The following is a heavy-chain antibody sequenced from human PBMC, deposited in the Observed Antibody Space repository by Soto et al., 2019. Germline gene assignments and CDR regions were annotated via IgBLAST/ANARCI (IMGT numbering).Heavy chain of an antibody. CDR1: GYTFTRYT. CDR3: ARGIATGQLDP. V-gene: IGHV1-3*01. D-gene: IGHD2-15*01. Sequence: QVQLVQSGAEVKKPGASVKISCKASGYTFTRYTVNWVRQAPGQRLEWMGWINPDNGNTKSSQKFQDRVIITRDTSASTAYMDLSSLRSEDTAVYYCARGIATGQLDPWGQGTLDTVSS. J-gene: IGHJ5*02. CDR2: INPDNGNT.